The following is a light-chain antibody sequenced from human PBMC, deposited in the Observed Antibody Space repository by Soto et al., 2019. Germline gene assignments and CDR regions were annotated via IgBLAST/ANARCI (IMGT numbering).Light chain of an antibody. CDR1: SSDVGGYNY. CDR3: GSYAGSSTPDV. CDR2: DVS. J-gene: IGLJ1*01. Sequence: QSVLTQPASVSGSPGQSITISCTGTSSDVGGYNYVSWYRQHPGEVPQLMIYDVSNRPSGISNRFSGSKSGNTASLTISGLQAEDEADYYCGSYAGSSTPDVFGTGTKLTVL. V-gene: IGLV2-14*03.